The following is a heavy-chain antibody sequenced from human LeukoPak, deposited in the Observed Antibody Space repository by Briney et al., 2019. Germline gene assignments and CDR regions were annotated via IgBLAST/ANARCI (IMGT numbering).Heavy chain of an antibody. CDR3: AKVYSGYDLLADY. V-gene: IGHV3-23*01. D-gene: IGHD5-12*01. Sequence: HPGGSLRLSCAASGFTFSSYAMSWVRQAPGKGLEWVSAISGSDGSTYYADSVKGRFTISRDNSKNTLYLQMNSLRAEDTAVYYCAKVYSGYDLLADYWGQGTLVTVSS. CDR1: GFTFSSYA. CDR2: ISGSDGST. J-gene: IGHJ4*02.